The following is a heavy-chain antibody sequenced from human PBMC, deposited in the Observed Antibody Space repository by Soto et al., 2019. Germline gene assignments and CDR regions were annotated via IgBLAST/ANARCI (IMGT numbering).Heavy chain of an antibody. J-gene: IGHJ6*02. CDR3: ARAAKFGFWSGYYSFGMDV. CDR2: IWYDGSNK. CDR1: GFTFSSYG. Sequence: VRSLRLSCAASGFTFSSYGMHWVRQAPGKGLEWVAVIWYDGSNKYYADSVKGRFTISRDNSKNTLYLQMNSLRAEDTAVYYCARAAKFGFWSGYYSFGMDVWGQGTTVTVSS. V-gene: IGHV3-33*01. D-gene: IGHD3-3*01.